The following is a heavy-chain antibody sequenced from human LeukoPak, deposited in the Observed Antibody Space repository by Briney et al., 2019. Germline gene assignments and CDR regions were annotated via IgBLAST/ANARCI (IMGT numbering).Heavy chain of an antibody. CDR1: GGSISSSSYY. CDR3: ARVGPLELPYY. V-gene: IGHV4-39*07. D-gene: IGHD1-7*01. CDR2: IYYSGST. Sequence: SETLSLTCTVSGGSISSSSYYWGWIRQPPGEGLEWIGSIYYSGSTYYNPSLKSRVTISVDTSKNQFSLKLSSVTAADTAVYYCARVGPLELPYYWGQGTLVTVSS. J-gene: IGHJ4*02.